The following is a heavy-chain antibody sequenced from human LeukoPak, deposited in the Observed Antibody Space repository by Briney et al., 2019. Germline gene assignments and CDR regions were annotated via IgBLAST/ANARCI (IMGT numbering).Heavy chain of an antibody. V-gene: IGHV4-39*07. CDR2: IYYSGST. Sequence: SETLSLTCTVSGGSINNRSYYWSWIRQPPGKGLEWIGSIYYSGSTYYNPSLKSRVTISVDTSKNQFSLKLSSVTAADTAVYYCARRYYYYYIDVWGKGTTVTVSS. J-gene: IGHJ6*03. CDR3: ARRYYYYYIDV. CDR1: GGSINNRSYY.